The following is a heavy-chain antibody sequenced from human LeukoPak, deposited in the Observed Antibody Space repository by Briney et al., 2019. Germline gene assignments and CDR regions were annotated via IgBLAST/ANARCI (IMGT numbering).Heavy chain of an antibody. Sequence: GASVKVSCKASGYTFTSYDINWVRQATGQGLEWMGWMNPNSGNTGYAQKFQGRVTITRNTSISTAYMELSSLRSEDTAVYYCARVVVATTLVYYYYYYMDVWGKGTTVTVSS. V-gene: IGHV1-8*03. J-gene: IGHJ6*03. D-gene: IGHD1-26*01. CDR3: ARVVVATTLVYYYYYYMDV. CDR1: GYTFTSYD. CDR2: MNPNSGNT.